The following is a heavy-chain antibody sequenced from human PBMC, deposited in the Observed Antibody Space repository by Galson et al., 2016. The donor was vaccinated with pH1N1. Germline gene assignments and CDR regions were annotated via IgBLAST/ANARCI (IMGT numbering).Heavy chain of an antibody. V-gene: IGHV3-23*01. CDR1: GITFSSYA. CDR3: AKDQHRSSSRWGYFEN. J-gene: IGHJ4*02. Sequence: SLRLSCAASGITFSSYAMTWVRQAPGKGLEWVSFISFTGGSTYYADSVKGRVTISRDNSKKTLYLQMNSLRVEDTAVYYCAKDQHRSSSRWGYFENRGQGTLVTVSS. D-gene: IGHD6-13*01. CDR2: ISFTGGST.